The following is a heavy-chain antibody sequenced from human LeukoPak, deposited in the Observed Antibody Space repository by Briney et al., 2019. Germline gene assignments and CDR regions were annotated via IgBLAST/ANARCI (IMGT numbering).Heavy chain of an antibody. V-gene: IGHV4-39*01. CDR3: ARHDYDILTGYYHLNWFDP. J-gene: IGHJ5*02. D-gene: IGHD3-9*01. Sequence: ASETLSLTCTVSGGSISSSSYYWGWIRQPPGKGLEWIGSIYYSGSTYYNPSLKSRVTISVDTSKNQFSLKLSSVTAADTAVYYCARHDYDILTGYYHLNWFDPWGQGTLVTVSS. CDR2: IYYSGST. CDR1: GGSISSSSYY.